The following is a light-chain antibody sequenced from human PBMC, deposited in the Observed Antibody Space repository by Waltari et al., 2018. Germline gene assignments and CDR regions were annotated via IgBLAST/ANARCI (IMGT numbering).Light chain of an antibody. CDR1: SSNIGAGND. V-gene: IGLV1-40*01. Sequence: QSVLTQPPSVSGAPGQRVPISCTGSSSNIGAGNDVNWYQHLPGTAPKLLIYGNSNRPSGVPDRFFGSKSGTSASLAITGLQAEDEADYYCQSHDSSLSGFVFGTGTKVTVL. J-gene: IGLJ1*01. CDR2: GNS. CDR3: QSHDSSLSGFV.